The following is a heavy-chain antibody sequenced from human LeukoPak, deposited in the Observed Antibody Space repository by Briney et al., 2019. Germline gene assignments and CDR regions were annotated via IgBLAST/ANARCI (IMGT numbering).Heavy chain of an antibody. CDR2: IYYSGST. D-gene: IGHD6-13*01. V-gene: IGHV4-59*01. J-gene: IGHJ4*02. CDR1: GGSISSYY. CDR3: AGVLSSSWPYFAY. Sequence: PSETLSLTCTVSGGSISSYYWGWIRQPPGKGLEWIGYIYYSGSTNYNPSLKSRVTISVDTSKNQFSLKLSSVTAADTAVYYCAGVLSSSWPYFAYWGQGTLVTVSS.